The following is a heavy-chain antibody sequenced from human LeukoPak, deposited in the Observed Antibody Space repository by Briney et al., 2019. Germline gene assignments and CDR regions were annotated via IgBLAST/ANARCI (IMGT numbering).Heavy chain of an antibody. CDR2: IKNRANNYAT. CDR1: GFTFSGSA. J-gene: IGHJ4*02. CDR3: TRLAEGSFKFDY. Sequence: GGSLRLSCAASGFTFSGSAFHWVRQASGKGLEWVGRIKNRANNYATAYAASVKGRFTISRDDSKNTAFLQMSSLKTEDTAVYYCTRLAEGSFKFDYWGQGTLVTVSS. V-gene: IGHV3-73*01. D-gene: IGHD3-3*02.